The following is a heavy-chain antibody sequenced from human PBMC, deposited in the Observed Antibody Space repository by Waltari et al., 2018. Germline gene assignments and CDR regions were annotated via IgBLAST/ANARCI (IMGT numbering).Heavy chain of an antibody. CDR2: IYYSGNT. D-gene: IGHD2-15*01. V-gene: IGHV4-59*01. Sequence: QVQLQESGPGLVKPSETLSLTCTVSGGSISSYYWSWIRQPPGEGLEWIGYIYYSGNTNYNPALMSRVTITVDKSKHQFCLKLSFVTAADTAVYYCARDNVGDCSGGSCYSSPWFDPWGQGTLVTVSS. CDR3: ARDNVGDCSGGSCYSSPWFDP. J-gene: IGHJ5*02. CDR1: GGSISSYY.